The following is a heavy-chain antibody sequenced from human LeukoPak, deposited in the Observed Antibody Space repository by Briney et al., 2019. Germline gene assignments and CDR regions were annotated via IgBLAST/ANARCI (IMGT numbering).Heavy chain of an antibody. D-gene: IGHD3-22*01. J-gene: IGHJ4*02. CDR2: IIAIFGTA. CDR3: ARDSSGTSDSSGYYPNYFDY. V-gene: IGHV1-69*13. CDR1: GGTFSSYA. Sequence: SVKVSCKASGGTFSSYAISWVRQAPGQGLEWMGGIIAIFGTANYAQKFQGRVTITADESTSTAYMELSSLRSEDTAVYYCARDSSGTSDSSGYYPNYFDYWGQGTLVTVSS.